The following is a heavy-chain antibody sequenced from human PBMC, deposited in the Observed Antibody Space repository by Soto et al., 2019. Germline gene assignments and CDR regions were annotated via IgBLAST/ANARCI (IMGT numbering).Heavy chain of an antibody. J-gene: IGHJ4*02. V-gene: IGHV2-26*01. CDR3: ARISRDGYNYLDY. D-gene: IGHD5-12*01. Sequence: QVTLKESGPVLVKPTETLTLTCTVSGFSLSNAKMGVTWIRQPPGKALEWLAHIFSNNEKSYSTSLKSRLTISKDTSNSQVVLTITNMDPVDTATYYCARISRDGYNYLDYWGQGTLVTVSS. CDR1: GFSLSNAKMG. CDR2: IFSNNEK.